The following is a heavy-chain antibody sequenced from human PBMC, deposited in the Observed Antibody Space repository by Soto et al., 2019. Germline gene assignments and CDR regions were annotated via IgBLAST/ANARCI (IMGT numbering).Heavy chain of an antibody. D-gene: IGHD1-26*01. J-gene: IGHJ5*02. CDR1: GYTFTNYE. Sequence: QVQLVQSGAAVKKPGASVNVSCKASGYTFTNYEINWVRKAPGQGLEWMGWMNPGSGSTGYAHKFQGIMTMTRNISISTAYMELSRLGSDETAIYYCARMAASGTLNWFDPWGHGTLFNVSS. CDR2: MNPGSGST. CDR3: ARMAASGTLNWFDP. V-gene: IGHV1-8*01.